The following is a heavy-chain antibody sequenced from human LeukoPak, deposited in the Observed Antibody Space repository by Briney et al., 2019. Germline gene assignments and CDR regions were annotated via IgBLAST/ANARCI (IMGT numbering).Heavy chain of an antibody. CDR2: ISSSTSYI. CDR3: AREGIYCSSTSCYFDY. V-gene: IGHV3-21*01. J-gene: IGHJ4*02. CDR1: GFTFSSYS. D-gene: IGHD2-2*01. Sequence: GGSLRLSCAASGFTFSSYSMNWVRQAPGKGLEWVSSISSSTSYIYYADSVKGRFTISRDNAKNSLCLQMNSLRAEDTAVYYCAREGIYCSSTSCYFDYWGQGTLVTVSS.